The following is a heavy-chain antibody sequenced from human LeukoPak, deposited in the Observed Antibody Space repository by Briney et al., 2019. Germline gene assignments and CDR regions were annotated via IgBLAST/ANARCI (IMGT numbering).Heavy chain of an antibody. Sequence: YSGSTYYNPSLKSRVTISVDTSKNQFSLKLSSVTAADTAVYYCARVRLRLGELSPSFDYWGQGTLVTVSS. CDR2: YSGST. CDR3: ARVRLRLGELSPSFDY. D-gene: IGHD3-16*02. V-gene: IGHV4-31*02. J-gene: IGHJ4*02.